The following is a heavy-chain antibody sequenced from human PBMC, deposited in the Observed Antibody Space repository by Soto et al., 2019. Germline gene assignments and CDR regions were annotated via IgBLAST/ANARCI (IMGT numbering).Heavy chain of an antibody. CDR3: ARGDGSYWVDY. Sequence: SETLSLTCAVHGGSFSGYYWSWFRQPPGKGLEWIGEINHSGSTNYNPSLKSRVTISVDTSKNQFSLKLSSVTAADTAVYYCARGDGSYWVDYWGQGTLVTVS. CDR1: GGSFSGYY. V-gene: IGHV4-34*01. J-gene: IGHJ4*02. D-gene: IGHD1-26*01. CDR2: INHSGST.